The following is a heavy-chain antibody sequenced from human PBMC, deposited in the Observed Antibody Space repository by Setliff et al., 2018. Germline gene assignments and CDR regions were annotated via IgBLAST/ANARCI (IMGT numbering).Heavy chain of an antibody. J-gene: IGHJ6*02. CDR3: AKDGYCSSTSCYAARYYYYGMDV. Sequence: PGGSLRLSCAASGFTFSSYSMNWVRQAPGKGLEWVSSISSSSSYIYYADSVKGRFTISRDNSKNTLYLQMNSLRAEDTAVYYCAKDGYCSSTSCYAARYYYYGMDVWGQGTTDTVSS. CDR2: ISSSSSYI. D-gene: IGHD2-2*03. V-gene: IGHV3-21*01. CDR1: GFTFSSYS.